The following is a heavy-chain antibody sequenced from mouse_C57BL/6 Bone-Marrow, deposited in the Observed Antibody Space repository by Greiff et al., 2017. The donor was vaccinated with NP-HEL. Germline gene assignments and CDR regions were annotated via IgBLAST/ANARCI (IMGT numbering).Heavy chain of an antibody. V-gene: IGHV14-1*01. CDR3: TTWGDSLARDY. CDR1: GFNIKDYY. D-gene: IGHD6-2*01. J-gene: IGHJ4*01. Sequence: VQLQQSGAELVRPGASVKLSCTASGFNIKDYYMHWVKQRPEQGLEWIGRIDPEDGDTESAPKFPGKATMTADTSSNTAYLQLSSLTSEDTAVYYCTTWGDSLARDYWGQGTSVTVSS. CDR2: IDPEDGDT.